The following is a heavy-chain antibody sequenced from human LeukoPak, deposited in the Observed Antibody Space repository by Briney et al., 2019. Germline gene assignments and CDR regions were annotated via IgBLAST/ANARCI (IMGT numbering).Heavy chain of an antibody. D-gene: IGHD6-19*01. J-gene: IGHJ4*02. Sequence: SETLSLTCTVSGGSISSSSYYWGWIRQPPGKGLEWIGSIYYSGSTYCNPSLKSRVTISVDTSKNQFSLKLRSVTAADTAVYHCARAETYSSGWYDPFFDYWGQGTLVTVST. V-gene: IGHV4-39*01. CDR1: GGSISSSSYY. CDR3: ARAETYSSGWYDPFFDY. CDR2: IYYSGST.